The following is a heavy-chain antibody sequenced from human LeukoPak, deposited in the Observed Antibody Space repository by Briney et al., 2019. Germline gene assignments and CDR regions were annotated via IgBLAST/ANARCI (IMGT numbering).Heavy chain of an antibody. CDR1: GFTFSSYA. D-gene: IGHD3-10*01. Sequence: PAGSLRLSCAASGFTFSSYAMHWVRQAPGKGLEWVAVISYDGSNKYYADSVKGRFTISRDNSKNTLYLQMNSLRAEDTAVYYCARAGEGFDTWGQGTKVTVSS. V-gene: IGHV3-30-3*01. J-gene: IGHJ3*02. CDR2: ISYDGSNK. CDR3: ARAGEGFDT.